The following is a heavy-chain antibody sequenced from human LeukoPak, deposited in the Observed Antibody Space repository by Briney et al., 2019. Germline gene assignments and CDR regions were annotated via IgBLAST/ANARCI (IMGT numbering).Heavy chain of an antibody. Sequence: GGSLRLSCAASGFTSCTYWMSWVRQAPGKGLEWVASIKQDGSETYYVDSVKGRFTLSRDNAKNSLYLQMNSLRADDTAVYYCARDRDSRWDFDLWGRGTLVTVSS. V-gene: IGHV3-7*01. CDR1: GFTSCTYW. D-gene: IGHD3-22*01. CDR2: IKQDGSET. J-gene: IGHJ2*01. CDR3: ARDRDSRWDFDL.